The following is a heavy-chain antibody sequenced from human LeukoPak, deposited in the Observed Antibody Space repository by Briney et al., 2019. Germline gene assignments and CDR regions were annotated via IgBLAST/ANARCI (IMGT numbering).Heavy chain of an antibody. D-gene: IGHD1-26*01. V-gene: IGHV3-30*04. CDR1: GFTFNSYA. Sequence: GGSLRLSCAASGFTFNSYAIHWVRQAPGKGLEWVAVIPYDGSNKYLAGSVKGRFTISRDNSKNTLYLQMNSLRVEDTAVYYCARGGREIYYYYYGMDVWGQGTTVTVSS. CDR3: ARGGREIYYYYYGMDV. J-gene: IGHJ6*02. CDR2: IPYDGSNK.